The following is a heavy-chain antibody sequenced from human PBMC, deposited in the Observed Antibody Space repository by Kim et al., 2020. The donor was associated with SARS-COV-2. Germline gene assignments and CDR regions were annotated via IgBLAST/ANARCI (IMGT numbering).Heavy chain of an antibody. Sequence: GGSLRLSCAASGFTFSSYDMHWVRQATGKGLEWVSAIGTAGDTYYPGSVKGRFTISRENAKNSLYLQMNSLRAGDTAVYYCATAYGSGSYYAFDIWGQGTMVTVSS. CDR3: ATAYGSGSYYAFDI. D-gene: IGHD3-10*01. CDR2: IGTAGDT. CDR1: GFTFSSYD. J-gene: IGHJ3*02. V-gene: IGHV3-13*01.